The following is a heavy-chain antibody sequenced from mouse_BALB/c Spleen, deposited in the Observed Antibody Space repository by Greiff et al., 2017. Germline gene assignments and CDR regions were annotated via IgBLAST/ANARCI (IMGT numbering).Heavy chain of an antibody. J-gene: IGHJ4*01. V-gene: IGHV2-9*02. Sequence: VQLQESGPGLVAPSQSLSITCTVSGFSLTSYGVHWVRQPPGKGLEWLGVIWAGGSTNYNSALMSRLSISKDNSKSQVFLKMNSLQTDDTAMYYCARRSDDYDYAMDYWGQGTSVTVSS. D-gene: IGHD2-4*01. CDR1: GFSLTSYG. CDR3: ARRSDDYDYAMDY. CDR2: IWAGGST.